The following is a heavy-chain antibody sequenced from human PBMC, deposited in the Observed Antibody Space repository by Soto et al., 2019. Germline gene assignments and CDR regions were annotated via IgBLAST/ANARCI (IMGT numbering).Heavy chain of an antibody. CDR2: ISYDGSNK. D-gene: IGHD6-6*01. CDR3: ARSPFSNSPAPYGMDV. CDR1: RFTFSSYG. Sequence: GGSLRLSCAASRFTFSSYGMHWVRQSPGKGLEWVAVISYDGSNKYYADSVKGRFTISRDNSKNTLYLQMNSLRPEDTAVYYCARSPFSNSPAPYGMDVWGQGTTVTV. J-gene: IGHJ6*02. V-gene: IGHV3-30*03.